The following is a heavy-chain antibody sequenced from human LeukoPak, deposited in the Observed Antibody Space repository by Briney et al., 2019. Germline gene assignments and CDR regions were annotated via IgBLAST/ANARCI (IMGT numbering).Heavy chain of an antibody. V-gene: IGHV4-59*01. D-gene: IGHD3-10*01. CDR3: ARLLYGSGSYYDY. Sequence: SETLSLTCTVSGGSINTYYWSWIRQPPGKGLEWIGYIYYSGSTNYNPSLKSRVTISVDTSKNQFSLKLSSVTAADTAVYYCARLLYGSGSYYDYWGREPWSPSPQ. J-gene: IGHJ4*02. CDR2: IYYSGST. CDR1: GGSINTYY.